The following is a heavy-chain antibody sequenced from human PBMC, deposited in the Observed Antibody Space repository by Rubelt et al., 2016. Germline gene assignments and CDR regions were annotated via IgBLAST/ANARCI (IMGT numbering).Heavy chain of an antibody. CDR1: FSDSA. V-gene: IGHV3-73*01. Sequence: FSDSAMHWVRQASGKGLEWVGYIRSKANNYATVYGASVKGRFTISRDDSKNTAYLQMNSLKTEDTAVYYCTRDSRYHYIDYWGQGTLVTVSS. J-gene: IGHJ4*02. CDR3: TRDSRYHYIDY. D-gene: IGHD3-10*01. CDR2: IRSKANNYAT.